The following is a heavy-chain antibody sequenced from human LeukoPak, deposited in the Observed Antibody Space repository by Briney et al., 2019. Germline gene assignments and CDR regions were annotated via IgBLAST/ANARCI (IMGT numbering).Heavy chain of an antibody. CDR3: ARSPSALAAFSS. CDR1: GYTFTSYG. J-gene: IGHJ5*02. V-gene: IGHV1-2*02. D-gene: IGHD5-18*01. CDR2: INPHTGDT. Sequence: ASVKVSCKASGYTFTSYGISWVRQAPGQGLEWMGWINPHTGDTNYAQNFQGRITMTRDTSTVYMDLSRLRSDDTAVYYCARSPSALAAFSSWGQGTLVTVSS.